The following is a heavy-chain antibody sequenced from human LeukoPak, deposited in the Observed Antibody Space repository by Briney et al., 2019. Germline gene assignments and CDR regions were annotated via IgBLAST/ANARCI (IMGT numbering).Heavy chain of an antibody. V-gene: IGHV3-30*03. J-gene: IGHJ3*02. D-gene: IGHD2-2*01. CDR2: ISYDGSNK. CDR1: GFTFSSYG. Sequence: GGSLRLSCAASGFTFSSYGMHWVRQAPGKGLEWVAVISYDGSNKYYADSVKGQFTISRDNAKNSLYLQMNSLRAEDTAVYYCARDYDFVVVPAAIKGWTHAFDIWGQGTMVTVSS. CDR3: ARDYDFVVVPAAIKGWTHAFDI.